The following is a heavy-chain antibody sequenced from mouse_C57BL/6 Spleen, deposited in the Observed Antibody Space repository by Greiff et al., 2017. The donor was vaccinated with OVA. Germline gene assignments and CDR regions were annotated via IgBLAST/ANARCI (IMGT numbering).Heavy chain of an antibody. CDR3: ARENYGNYGDY. D-gene: IGHD2-1*01. CDR2: INPSTGGP. Sequence: VQLQQSGPELVKPGASVKISCKASGYSFTGYYMNWVKQSPEESLEWIGEINPSTGGPTYTPKFQAQATLHVDKSSSTAYMQLKSLTSDDSAVYYCARENYGNYGDYWGQGTTLTVSS. CDR1: GYSFTGYY. J-gene: IGHJ2*01. V-gene: IGHV1-42*01.